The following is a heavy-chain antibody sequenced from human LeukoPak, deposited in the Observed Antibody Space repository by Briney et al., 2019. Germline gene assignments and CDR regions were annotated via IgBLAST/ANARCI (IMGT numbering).Heavy chain of an antibody. CDR2: ISGSGGST. V-gene: IGHV3-23*01. Sequence: GGSLRLSCAASGFTFSSYAMSWVRQAPGKGLEWVSAISGSGGSTYYADSVKGRFTISRDNSKSTLYPQMNSLRAEDTAVYYRAKDTEHIVVVIAIRGAFDIWGQGTMVTVSS. CDR3: AKDTEHIVVVIAIRGAFDI. CDR1: GFTFSSYA. D-gene: IGHD2-21*01. J-gene: IGHJ3*02.